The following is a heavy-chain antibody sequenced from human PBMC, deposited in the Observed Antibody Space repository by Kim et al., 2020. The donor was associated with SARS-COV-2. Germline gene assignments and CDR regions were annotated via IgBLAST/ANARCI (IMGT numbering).Heavy chain of an antibody. CDR3: ARDPPGDWNYPDY. J-gene: IGHJ4*02. V-gene: IGHV3-30*01. Sequence: YADSVKGRFTISRDNSKNTLYLQMNSLRAEDTAVYYCARDPPGDWNYPDYWGQGTLVTVSS. D-gene: IGHD1-7*01.